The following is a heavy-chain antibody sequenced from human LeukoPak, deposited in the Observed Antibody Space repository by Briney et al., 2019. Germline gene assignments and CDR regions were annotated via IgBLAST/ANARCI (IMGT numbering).Heavy chain of an antibody. CDR3: ARGGDRDY. Sequence: GGSLRLSCAASGFTFSSYDMHWVREVTGKRLEWVSAIGVAGDTYYLDCVKGRFTISREDAKNSLYLQMNSLRAGDTAVYYCARGGDRDYWGQGTLVTVSS. CDR1: GFTFSSYD. CDR2: IGVAGDT. V-gene: IGHV3-13*04. J-gene: IGHJ4*02.